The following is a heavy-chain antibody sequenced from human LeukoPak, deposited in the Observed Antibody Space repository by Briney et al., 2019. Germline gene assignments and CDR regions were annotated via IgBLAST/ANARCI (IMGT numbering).Heavy chain of an antibody. D-gene: IGHD3-3*01. CDR3: AKTGVVILDFYYMDV. CDR2: IRHDGSDK. V-gene: IGHV3-30*02. CDR1: GLIFSTYG. Sequence: GGSLRLSCAASGLIFSTYGMYWVRQAPGKGLEWVAFIRHDGSDKYYPDSVKGRFTISRDNSKNTLNLQMNSLRAEDTAVYYCAKTGVVILDFYYMDVWGKGTTVTVSS. J-gene: IGHJ6*03.